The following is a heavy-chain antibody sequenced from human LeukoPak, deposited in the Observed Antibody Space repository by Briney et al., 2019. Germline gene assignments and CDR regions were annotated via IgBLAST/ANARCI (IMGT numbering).Heavy chain of an antibody. CDR1: GGSISSGSYY. CDR2: IYTSGST. V-gene: IGHV4-61*02. CDR3: ARHRRGYSGGGYYQRSFDY. D-gene: IGHD5-12*01. J-gene: IGHJ4*02. Sequence: PSQTLSLTCTVSGGSISSGSYYWSWIRQPAGKGLEWIGRIYTSGSTNYNPSLKSRLTISVDTSKNQFSLQLTSVTAADTAVYYCARHRRGYSGGGYYQRSFDYWGQGTLVTVSS.